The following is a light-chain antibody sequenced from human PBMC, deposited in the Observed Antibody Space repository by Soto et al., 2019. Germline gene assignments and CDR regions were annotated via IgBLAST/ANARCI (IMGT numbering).Light chain of an antibody. V-gene: IGKV3-15*01. CDR3: QQYNNWT. J-gene: IGKJ1*01. Sequence: IVMTQSPATLSVSLGERATLSCRASQSVGSNLAWYQQKPGQAPRLLIYGASIRATGIPARFSGSGSGTEFTLTISSLQSEDFVVYYCQQYNNWTFGQGTKVEIK. CDR1: QSVGSN. CDR2: GAS.